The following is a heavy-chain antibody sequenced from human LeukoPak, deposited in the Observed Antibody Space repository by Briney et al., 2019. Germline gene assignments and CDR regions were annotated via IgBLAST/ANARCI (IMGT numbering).Heavy chain of an antibody. J-gene: IGHJ4*02. V-gene: IGHV3-23*01. CDR3: TREGGVTMVRGVLRY. CDR2: VSGRGGST. D-gene: IGHD3-10*01. Sequence: GGSLRLSCAASGFTFSSYSMNWVRQAPGKGLEWVSAVSGRGGSTYYADSVKGRFTISRNNAKNTLYLDMNSLRAEDTAVYYCTREGGVTMVRGVLRYWGQGALVTVSS. CDR1: GFTFSSYS.